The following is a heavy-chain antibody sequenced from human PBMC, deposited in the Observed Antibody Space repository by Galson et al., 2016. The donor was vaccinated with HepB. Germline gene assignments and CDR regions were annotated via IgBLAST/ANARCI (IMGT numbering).Heavy chain of an antibody. CDR1: GFIFSDHY. J-gene: IGHJ4*02. CDR3: ARWQSGSPVN. Sequence: SLRLSCAASGFIFSDHYMDWVRQAPGKGLEWLGRSKNKANGYTKEYAASVEGRFTISRDDSKKSLYLQMNSLKIEDTAVYYCARWQSGSPVNWGQGTLVTVSS. CDR2: SKNKANGYTK. V-gene: IGHV3-72*01. D-gene: IGHD1-26*01.